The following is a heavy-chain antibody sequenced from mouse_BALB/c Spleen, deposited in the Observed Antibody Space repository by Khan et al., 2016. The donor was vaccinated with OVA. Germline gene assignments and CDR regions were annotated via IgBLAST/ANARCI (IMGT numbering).Heavy chain of an antibody. V-gene: IGHV9-3-1*01. CDR2: INSYTGEP. CDR3: ASTPTWFAY. Sequence: QIQLVQSGPELKKPGETVKISCKASGFTFTDYGVNWVKEAPGKGLKWMGWINSYTGEPTYADDFKGRFAFSLESSASTAYLQINNLKNEDAATYFCASTPTWFAYWGQGTLVTVSA. CDR1: GFTFTDYG. J-gene: IGHJ3*01.